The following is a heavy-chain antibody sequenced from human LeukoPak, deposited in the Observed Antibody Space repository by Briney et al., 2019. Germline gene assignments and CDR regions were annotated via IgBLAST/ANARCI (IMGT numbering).Heavy chain of an antibody. V-gene: IGHV3-53*01. Sequence: PGGSLRLSCAASGFTVSSNYMNWVRQAPGKGLEWVSVLYSGGSTYYADSVKGRFTISRDNSKNTLYLRMNSLRAEDTAVYYCARDLRAAGYYYYGMDVWGQGTTVTVSS. J-gene: IGHJ6*02. D-gene: IGHD6-13*01. CDR1: GFTVSSNY. CDR2: LYSGGST. CDR3: ARDLRAAGYYYYGMDV.